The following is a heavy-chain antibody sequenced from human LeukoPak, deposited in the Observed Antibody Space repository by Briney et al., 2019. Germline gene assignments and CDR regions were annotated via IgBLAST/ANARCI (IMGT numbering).Heavy chain of an antibody. CDR2: ISYDGSNK. Sequence: GRSLRLSCAASGFAFSSYAMHWVRQAPGKGLEWVAVISYDGSNKYYADSVKGRFTISRDNSKNTLYLQMNSLRAEDTAVYYCARDPDYYDSSGYSFDYWGQGTLVTVSS. J-gene: IGHJ4*02. CDR3: ARDPDYYDSSGYSFDY. CDR1: GFAFSSYA. D-gene: IGHD3-22*01. V-gene: IGHV3-30*04.